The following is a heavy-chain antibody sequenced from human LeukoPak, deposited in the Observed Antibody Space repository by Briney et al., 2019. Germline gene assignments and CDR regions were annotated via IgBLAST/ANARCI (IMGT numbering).Heavy chain of an antibody. CDR2: ISYDGSNQ. V-gene: IGHV3-30*04. D-gene: IGHD3-10*01. Sequence: GGSLRLSCAASGFTFSSYAMHWDRQAPGKGLEWVALISYDGSNQYYGDSVKGRFTISRDNSKNTLYLQMNSLRAEDTAVYYCARPLWFGELYYYGMDVWGQGATVTVSS. CDR3: ARPLWFGELYYYGMDV. CDR1: GFTFSSYA. J-gene: IGHJ6*02.